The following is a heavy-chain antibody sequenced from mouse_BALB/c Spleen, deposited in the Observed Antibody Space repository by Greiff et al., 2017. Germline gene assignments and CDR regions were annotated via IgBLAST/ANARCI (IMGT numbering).Heavy chain of an antibody. J-gene: IGHJ4*01. CDR2: ISSGGST. V-gene: IGHV5-6-5*01. CDR3: ARNSNYYAMDY. CDR1: GFTFSSYA. Sequence: EVQGVESGGGLVKPGGSLKLSCAASGFTFSSYAMSRVRQTPEKRLEWVASISSGGSTYYPDSVKGRFTISRDNARNILYLQMSSLRSEDTAMYYCARNSNYYAMDYWGQGTSVTVSS.